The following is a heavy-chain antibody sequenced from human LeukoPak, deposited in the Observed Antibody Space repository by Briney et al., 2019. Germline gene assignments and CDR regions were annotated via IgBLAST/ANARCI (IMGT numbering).Heavy chain of an antibody. Sequence: ASVKVSCKASGYTFTGYYFHWVRQAPGQGLEWMGRISPNSGGTNYAQKFQGRVTMTRDTSISTAYMELSRLKSDDTAVYYCAKEGGSYDNFDYRGQGTLVTVSS. CDR1: GYTFTGYY. J-gene: IGHJ4*02. CDR2: ISPNSGGT. CDR3: AKEGGSYDNFDY. V-gene: IGHV1-2*06. D-gene: IGHD1-26*01.